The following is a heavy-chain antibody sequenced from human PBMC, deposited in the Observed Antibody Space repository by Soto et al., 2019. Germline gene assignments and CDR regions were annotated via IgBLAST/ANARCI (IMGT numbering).Heavy chain of an antibody. V-gene: IGHV1-69*02. CDR1: GGTFSSYT. D-gene: IGHD2-2*01. CDR2: IIPILGIA. CDR3: ASRFLVPFVVVPAAWKGDDAFDI. Sequence: GASVKVSCKASGGTFSSYTISWVRQAPGQGLEWMGRIIPILGIANYAQKFQGRVTITADKSTSTAYMELSSLRSEDTAVYYCASRFLVPFVVVPAAWKGDDAFDIWGQGTMVTVSS. J-gene: IGHJ3*02.